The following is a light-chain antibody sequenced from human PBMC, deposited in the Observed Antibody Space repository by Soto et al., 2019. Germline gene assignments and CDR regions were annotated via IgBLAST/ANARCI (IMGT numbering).Light chain of an antibody. CDR1: QSISSW. Sequence: DIQMTQSPSTLSASVGDRVTITCRASQSISSWLAWYQQKPGKAPKLLIYKASSLESGVPSRFSGSGSGTEFTLTISXLQPXXXXXXXXXXXNSYPHTFGQGTKLEIK. CDR2: KAS. J-gene: IGKJ2*01. CDR3: XXXNSYPHT. V-gene: IGKV1-5*03.